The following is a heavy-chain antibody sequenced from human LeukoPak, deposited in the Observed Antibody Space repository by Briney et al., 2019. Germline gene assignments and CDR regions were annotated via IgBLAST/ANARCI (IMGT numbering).Heavy chain of an antibody. D-gene: IGHD4-17*01. Sequence: SETLSLTCTVSGGSISSYYWSWIRQPPGKGLEWIGYIYYSGSTNYIPSLKSRVTISVDTSKNQFSLKLSSVTAADTAVYYCARGGMTTQPFDYWGQGTLVTVSS. CDR3: ARGGMTTQPFDY. V-gene: IGHV4-59*01. J-gene: IGHJ4*02. CDR1: GGSISSYY. CDR2: IYYSGST.